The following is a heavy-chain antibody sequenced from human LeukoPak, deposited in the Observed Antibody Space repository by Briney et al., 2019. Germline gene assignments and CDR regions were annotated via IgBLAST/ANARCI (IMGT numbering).Heavy chain of an antibody. Sequence: PSQTLSLTCAVSGDSISIGSFHWSWVRQPAGKGLEWIGRIYASGSTNYNPSLKSRVNISVDTSKNQFSLRLNSVTAADTAVYYCARDLWGYRSSSYYFDYWGQGTLVTVSS. CDR1: GDSISIGSFH. CDR2: IYASGST. CDR3: ARDLWGYRSSSYYFDY. J-gene: IGHJ4*02. D-gene: IGHD6-6*01. V-gene: IGHV4-61*02.